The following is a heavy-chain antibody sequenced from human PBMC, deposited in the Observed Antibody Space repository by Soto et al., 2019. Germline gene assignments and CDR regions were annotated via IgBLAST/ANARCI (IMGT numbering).Heavy chain of an antibody. CDR3: ARSTSSGWYESMDY. V-gene: IGHV3-33*01. CDR2: IWYDGSNK. CDR1: GFTFSSYG. D-gene: IGHD6-19*01. Sequence: QPGGSLRLSCAASGFTFSSYGMHWVRQAPGKGLEWVAVIWYDGSNKYYADSVKGRFTISRDNSKNTLYLQMNSLRAEDTAVYYCARSTSSGWYESMDYWGQGTLVTVSS. J-gene: IGHJ4*02.